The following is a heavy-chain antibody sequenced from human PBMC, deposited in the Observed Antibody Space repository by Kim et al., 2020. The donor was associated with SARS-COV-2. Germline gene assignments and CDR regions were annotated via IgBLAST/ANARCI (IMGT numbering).Heavy chain of an antibody. D-gene: IGHD3-16*01. Sequence: GGSLRLSCVASGFTFDTYAMSWVRQAPGKGLEWVSVISGSADNKLYADSERGRVTISRDNSKTTLYLQMNSQRDKDKAIDYCARTSIMGGYNYID. CDR2: ISGSADNK. CDR1: GFTFDTYA. J-gene: IGHJ4*01. V-gene: IGHV3-23*01. CDR3: ARTSIMGGYNYID.